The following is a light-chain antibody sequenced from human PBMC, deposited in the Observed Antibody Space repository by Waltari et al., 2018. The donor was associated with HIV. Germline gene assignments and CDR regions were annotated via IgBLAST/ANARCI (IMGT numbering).Light chain of an antibody. V-gene: IGLV2-8*01. CDR3: SSYAGNNNLL. Sequence: QSALTQPPSASGSPGQSVTISCTGTSSDVGGYKYVSWYHQHPGKAPKLMIYEVSKRPSGVPDRFFGSKSGNTASLTVSGLQAEDEAGYYCSSYAGNNNLLFGGGTKLTVL. CDR2: EVS. CDR1: SSDVGGYKY. J-gene: IGLJ2*01.